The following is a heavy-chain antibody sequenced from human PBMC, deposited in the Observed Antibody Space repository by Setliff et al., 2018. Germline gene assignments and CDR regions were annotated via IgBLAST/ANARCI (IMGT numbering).Heavy chain of an antibody. D-gene: IGHD6-6*01. CDR2: ISYDGTYK. Sequence: GGSLRLSCAASGFTFTSYDIHWVRQAPGKGLEWVAAISYDGTYKNFVDSVKARFTISRDNSKDTLYLQMNSLRSEDTAVYYCARALPSIHIDYWGQGTLVTVSS. CDR3: ARALPSIHIDY. J-gene: IGHJ4*02. CDR1: GFTFTSYD. V-gene: IGHV3-30-3*01.